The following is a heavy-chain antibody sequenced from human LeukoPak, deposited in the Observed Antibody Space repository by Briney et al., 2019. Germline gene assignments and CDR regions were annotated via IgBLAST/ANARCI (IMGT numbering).Heavy chain of an antibody. D-gene: IGHD3-3*01. V-gene: IGHV3-9*01. Sequence: TGGSLRLSCAASGFTFDDYAMHWVRQAPGKGLEWVSGISWNSGSIGYADSVKGRFTISRDNAKNSLYLQMNSLRAEDTAVYYCARNDLEWLLFLTAWFDYWGQGTLVTVSS. CDR1: GFTFDDYA. CDR2: ISWNSGSI. J-gene: IGHJ4*02. CDR3: ARNDLEWLLFLTAWFDY.